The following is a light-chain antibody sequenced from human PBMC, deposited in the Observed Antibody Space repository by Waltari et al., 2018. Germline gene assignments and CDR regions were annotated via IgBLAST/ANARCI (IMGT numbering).Light chain of an antibody. V-gene: IGKV3-20*01. CDR3: QHYGSSRFS. Sequence: EIVLTQSPDTLSLSPGEAATLSCRASQSVTRSSLAWYQQKPGQAPRLLIYGASSRATGIPDRCSGSGSGTDFTLTIGRLEPDDFAVYYCQHYGSSRFSFGGGTKVEVK. CDR1: QSVTRSS. J-gene: IGKJ4*01. CDR2: GAS.